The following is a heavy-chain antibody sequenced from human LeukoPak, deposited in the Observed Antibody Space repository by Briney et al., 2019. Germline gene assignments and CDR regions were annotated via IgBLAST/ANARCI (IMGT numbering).Heavy chain of an antibody. CDR1: GYTFTGYY. V-gene: IGHV1-2*02. CDR3: ARDLILGSSTSHIFDY. CDR2: INPNSGDT. J-gene: IGHJ4*02. Sequence: KPGASVKVSCKASGYTFTGYYMHWVRQAPGRGLEWMGWINPNSGDTNYGQKFQGRVTMTRDTSISTAYMELSRLRSGDTAVYYCARDLILGSSTSHIFDYWGQGTLVTVSS. D-gene: IGHD2-2*01.